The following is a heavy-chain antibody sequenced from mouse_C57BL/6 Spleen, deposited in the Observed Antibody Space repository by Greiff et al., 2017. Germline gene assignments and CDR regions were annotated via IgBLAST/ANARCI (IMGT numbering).Heavy chain of an antibody. CDR1: GFSLTSYG. V-gene: IGHV2-2*01. Sequence: QVQLKESGPGLVQPSQSLSITCTVSGFSLTSYGVPWVRQSPGKGLEWLGVIWSGGSTDYNAAFISRLSISKANSKSQVFFKMNSLQADDTAIYYCARYVDGYYDQGFAYWGQGTLVTVSA. CDR2: IWSGGST. J-gene: IGHJ3*01. D-gene: IGHD2-3*01. CDR3: ARYVDGYYDQGFAY.